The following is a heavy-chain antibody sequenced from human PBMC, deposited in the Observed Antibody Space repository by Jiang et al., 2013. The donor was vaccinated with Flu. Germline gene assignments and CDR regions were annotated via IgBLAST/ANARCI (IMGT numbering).Heavy chain of an antibody. CDR3: AGETYYYDSSGYLSGSYFDY. CDR1: GGSISSYY. J-gene: IGHJ4*02. CDR2: IYYSGST. V-gene: IGHV4-59*13. D-gene: IGHD3-22*01. Sequence: GPGLVKPSETLSLTCTVSGGSISSYYWSWIRQPPGKGLEWIGYIYYSGSTNYNPSLKSRVTISVDTSKNQFSLKLSSVTAADTAVYYCAGETYYYDSSGYLSGSYFDYWGQGTLVTVSS.